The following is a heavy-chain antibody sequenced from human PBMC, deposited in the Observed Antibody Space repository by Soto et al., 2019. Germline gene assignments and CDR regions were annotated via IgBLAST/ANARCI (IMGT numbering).Heavy chain of an antibody. D-gene: IGHD2-2*01. CDR2: IWFDGSDK. Sequence: GGSLRLSCAASGFTFISYGMHWVRQAPGKGLEWVALIWFDGSDKYYADSVKGRFTISRDNSKNTLYLQMNSLRADDTAVYYCARLYCSSTSCYSVGAFDIWGQGTMVTVSS. CDR1: GFTFISYG. V-gene: IGHV3-33*01. J-gene: IGHJ3*02. CDR3: ARLYCSSTSCYSVGAFDI.